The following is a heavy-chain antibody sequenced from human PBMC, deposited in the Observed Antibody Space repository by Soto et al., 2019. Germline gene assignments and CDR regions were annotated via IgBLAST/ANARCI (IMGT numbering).Heavy chain of an antibody. J-gene: IGHJ4*02. Sequence: ASVKVSCKASGYTLTGYYMHWVRQAPGQGLEWMGWNNAGNGNTKYSQKFQGRVTITRDTSASTAYMELSSLRSEDTAVYYCARSLGRVAAAGPDYWGQGTLVTVSS. V-gene: IGHV1-3*01. CDR1: GYTLTGYY. D-gene: IGHD6-13*01. CDR3: ARSLGRVAAAGPDY. CDR2: NNAGNGNT.